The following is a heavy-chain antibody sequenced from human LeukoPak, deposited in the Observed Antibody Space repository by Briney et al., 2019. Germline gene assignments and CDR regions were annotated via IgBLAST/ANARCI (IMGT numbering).Heavy chain of an antibody. J-gene: IGHJ3*02. CDR2: IYPGDSDT. V-gene: IGHV5-51*01. D-gene: IGHD2-21*02. CDR1: GYSFTSYW. CDR3: ASPRTRLAYCGGDCYSDAFDI. Sequence: GESLKISCKGSGYSFTSYWIGWVRQMPGKGLEWMGIIYPGDSDTRYSPSFQGQVTISADKSISTAYLQWSSLKASDTAMYYCASPRTRLAYCGGDCYSDAFDIWGQGTMVTVSS.